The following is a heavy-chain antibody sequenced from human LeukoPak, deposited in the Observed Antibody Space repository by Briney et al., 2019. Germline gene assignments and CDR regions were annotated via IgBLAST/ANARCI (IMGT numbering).Heavy chain of an antibody. CDR3: ARDPLTMIVGRPGPFDY. J-gene: IGHJ4*02. V-gene: IGHV1-69*04. Sequence: ASVKVSCKASGGTFSSYAISWVRQAPGQGLEWMGRIIPILGIANYAQKFQGRVTITADRSTSTAYMELSSLRSEDTAVYYCARDPLTMIVGRPGPFDYWGQGTLVTVSS. CDR2: IIPILGIA. CDR1: GGTFSSYA. D-gene: IGHD3-22*01.